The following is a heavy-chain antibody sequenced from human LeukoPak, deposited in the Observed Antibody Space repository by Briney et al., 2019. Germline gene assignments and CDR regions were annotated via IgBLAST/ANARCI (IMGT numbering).Heavy chain of an antibody. D-gene: IGHD6-13*01. CDR1: GGSISSYY. Sequence: SETLSLTCTVSGGSISSYYSSWFRQPAGKGLEWIGRVYDSGTTNDHPSLRSRVTMSPDTSKNQFSLKLTSVTAADTAVYYCASMVSAGGAYDYWGQGTLVVVSS. J-gene: IGHJ4*02. V-gene: IGHV4-4*07. CDR2: VYDSGTT. CDR3: ASMVSAGGAYDY.